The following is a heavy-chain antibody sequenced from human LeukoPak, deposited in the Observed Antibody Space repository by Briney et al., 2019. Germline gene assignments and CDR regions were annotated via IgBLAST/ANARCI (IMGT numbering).Heavy chain of an antibody. J-gene: IGHJ6*03. CDR3: ARDIAVAIYYYYYMDV. Sequence: GGSLRLSCAASGFTFSDYYMSWIRQAPGKGLEWVSYISSSGSTIYYADSVKGRFTISRDNAKNSLYLQMKSLRDEDTAVYYCARDIAVAIYYYYYMDVWGKGTTVTISS. V-gene: IGHV3-11*01. D-gene: IGHD6-19*01. CDR2: ISSSGSTI. CDR1: GFTFSDYY.